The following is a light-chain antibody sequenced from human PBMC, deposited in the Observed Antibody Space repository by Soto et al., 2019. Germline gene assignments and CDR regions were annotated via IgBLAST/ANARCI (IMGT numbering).Light chain of an antibody. Sequence: QSSLTQHASVSGSPGQSITISCTGTSGDIGSYNRVSWYQQHPGKAPKLIIYEVTDRPSGVSNRFSGSKSGNTASLTISGLQAEDEAEYYCSSYTNINTRACVFGTGTK. V-gene: IGLV2-14*01. CDR2: EVT. J-gene: IGLJ1*01. CDR3: SSYTNINTRACV. CDR1: SGDIGSYNR.